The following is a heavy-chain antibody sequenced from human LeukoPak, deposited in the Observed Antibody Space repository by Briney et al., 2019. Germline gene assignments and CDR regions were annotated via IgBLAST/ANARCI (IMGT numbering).Heavy chain of an antibody. Sequence: GASLRLSCAASGFTFSSHAMSWFRQAAGKGPDWVSVISAGGDSTYYADAVKGRFTISRDNSKNTLWLQMNSLRVEDTAVYYCAKGGALDPWGQGTLVTVPS. V-gene: IGHV3-23*01. CDR1: GFTFSSHA. CDR2: ISAGGDST. D-gene: IGHD3-16*01. J-gene: IGHJ5*02. CDR3: AKGGALDP.